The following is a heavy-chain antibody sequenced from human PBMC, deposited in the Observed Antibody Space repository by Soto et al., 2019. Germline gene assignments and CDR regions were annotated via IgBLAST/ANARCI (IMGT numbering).Heavy chain of an antibody. CDR2: INHSGST. CDR3: ARGQGVTFGGVIVNYYYYYMDV. J-gene: IGHJ6*03. CDR1: GGSFSGYY. V-gene: IGHV4-34*01. D-gene: IGHD3-16*02. Sequence: ETLSLTCAVYGGSFSGYYWSWIRQPPGKGLEWIGEINHSGSTNYNPSLKSRVTISVDTSKNQFSLKLSSVTAADTAVYYCARGQGVTFGGVIVNYYYYYMDVWGKGTTVTVSS.